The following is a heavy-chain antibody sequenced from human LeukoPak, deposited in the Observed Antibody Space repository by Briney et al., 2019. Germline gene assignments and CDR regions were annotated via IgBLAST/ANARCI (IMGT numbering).Heavy chain of an antibody. CDR2: ISSSSSYI. V-gene: IGHV3-21*01. J-gene: IGHJ5*02. CDR3: ARDPKAVANWFDP. CDR1: GFTFSSYS. D-gene: IGHD6-19*01. Sequence: PGGSLRLSCAASGFTFSSYSMNWVHQAPGKGLEWVSSISSSSSYIYYADSVKGRFTISRDNAKNSLYLQMNSLRAEDTAVYYCARDPKAVANWFDPWGQGTLVTVSS.